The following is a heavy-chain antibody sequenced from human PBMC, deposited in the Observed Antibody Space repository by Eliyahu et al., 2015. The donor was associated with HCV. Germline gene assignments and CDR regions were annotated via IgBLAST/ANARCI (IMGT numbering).Heavy chain of an antibody. D-gene: IGHD3-22*01. Sequence: EVQLVQSGGVVVQPGGSLXLSCEASGXTFHEYTMXWVRQVPGKGLEWVSLISWDGYNTYYAESFEGRFTISRDNSKNSVFLQMNSLRSDDSARYYCVKDVGGGYYYDYWGQGTLVTVSS. CDR2: ISWDGYNT. CDR1: GXTFHEYT. J-gene: IGHJ4*02. CDR3: VKDVGGGYYYDY. V-gene: IGHV3-43*01.